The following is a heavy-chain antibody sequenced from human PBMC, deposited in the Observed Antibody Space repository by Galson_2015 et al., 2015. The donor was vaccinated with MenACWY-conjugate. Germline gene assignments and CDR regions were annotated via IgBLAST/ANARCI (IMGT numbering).Heavy chain of an antibody. Sequence: SVKVSCKASGGTFSSYAISWVRQAPGQGLVWMGGIIPIFGTANYAQKFQGRVTITADESTSTAYMELSSLRSEDTAVYYCAGTWDCTNGVCYTGGYFDYWGQGTLVTVSS. D-gene: IGHD2-8*01. V-gene: IGHV1-69*13. CDR2: IIPIFGTA. CDR1: GGTFSSYA. CDR3: AGTWDCTNGVCYTGGYFDY. J-gene: IGHJ4*02.